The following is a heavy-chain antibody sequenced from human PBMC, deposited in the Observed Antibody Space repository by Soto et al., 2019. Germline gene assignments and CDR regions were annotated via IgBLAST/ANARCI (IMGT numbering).Heavy chain of an antibody. CDR3: ARYCSSTSRYGMDV. CDR2: IKQDGSEK. J-gene: IGHJ6*02. D-gene: IGHD2-2*01. V-gene: IGHV3-7*01. Sequence: GESLKISCAASGFTFSSYWMSWVRQAPGKGLEWVANIKQDGSEKYYVDSVKGRFTISRDNAKNSLYLQMNSLRAEDTAVYYCARYCSSTSRYGMDVWGQGTTVTVSS. CDR1: GFTFSSYW.